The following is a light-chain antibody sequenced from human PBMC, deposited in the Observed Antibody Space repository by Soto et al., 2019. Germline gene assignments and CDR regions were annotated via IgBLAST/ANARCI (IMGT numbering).Light chain of an antibody. V-gene: IGLV1-40*01. J-gene: IGLJ1*01. Sequence: QSVLTQPPSVSGAPGQRVTISCTGSSSNIGAGYDVHWYQQLPGTAPKLLIYGNSNRPSGVPDRSSGSKSGTSASLAITGLQAEDEADYYCQSYDSSLSGSRVLGTGTKVTVL. CDR1: SSNIGAGYD. CDR3: QSYDSSLSGSRV. CDR2: GNS.